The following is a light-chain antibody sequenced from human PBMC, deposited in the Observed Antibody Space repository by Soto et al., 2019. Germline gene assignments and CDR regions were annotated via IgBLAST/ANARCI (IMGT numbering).Light chain of an antibody. CDR3: QQSYTTPRT. J-gene: IGKJ2*01. CDR2: AAS. CDR1: QSISTY. V-gene: IGKV1-39*01. Sequence: DIQMTQSPSSLSASVGDRVTITCRASQSISTYLNWYQQKPGKAPKLLIYAASSLQSGAPSRFSGSGSGTDFTLSISSLQPEDFATYSCQQSYTTPRTFGQGTKLEIK.